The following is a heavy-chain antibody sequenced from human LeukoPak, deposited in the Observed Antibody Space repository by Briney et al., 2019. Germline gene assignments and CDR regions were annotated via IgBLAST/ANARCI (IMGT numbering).Heavy chain of an antibody. J-gene: IGHJ3*02. CDR2: ISGSASGGRT. CDR3: AKDPNGDFLGAFDM. D-gene: IGHD4-17*01. V-gene: IGHV3-23*01. Sequence: GGSLRLSCAASGFTFSRFAMSWGRQAPGKGLEWVSGISGSASGGRTYYADYVKGRFAISRDNSRSTVFLQMNSLRAEDTAVYYCAKDPNGDFLGAFDMWGQGTMVTVSS. CDR1: GFTFSRFA.